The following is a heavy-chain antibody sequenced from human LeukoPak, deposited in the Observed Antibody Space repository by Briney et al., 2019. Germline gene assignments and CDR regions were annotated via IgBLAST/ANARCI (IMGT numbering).Heavy chain of an antibody. CDR3: ARRIAAAGLDY. D-gene: IGHD6-13*01. Sequence: GGSLRLSCAASGFTFSSYAMHCVRQAPGKGLEYVSAISSNGGSTYYANSVKGRFTISRDNSKNTLYLQMGSLRAEDMAVYYCARRIAAAGLDYWGQGTLVTVSS. J-gene: IGHJ4*02. V-gene: IGHV3-64*01. CDR1: GFTFSSYA. CDR2: ISSNGGST.